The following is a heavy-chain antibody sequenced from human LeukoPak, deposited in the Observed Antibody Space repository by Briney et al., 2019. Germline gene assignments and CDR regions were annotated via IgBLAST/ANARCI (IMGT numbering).Heavy chain of an antibody. CDR2: ISGSGGSI. D-gene: IGHD3-10*01. J-gene: IGHJ6*02. V-gene: IGHV3-23*01. CDR3: ARDNGVTAVYNYGMDV. Sequence: GGSLRLSCAASGFTFSTYAVSWVRQAPGKGLEWVSGISGSGGSIYYADSVKGRFTISRDNSKNTVYLQMNSLRAEDTAVYYCARDNGVTAVYNYGMDVWGQGTTVTVSS. CDR1: GFTFSTYA.